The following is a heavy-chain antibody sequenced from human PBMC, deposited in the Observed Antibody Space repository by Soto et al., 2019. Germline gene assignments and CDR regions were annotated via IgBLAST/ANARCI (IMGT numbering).Heavy chain of an antibody. Sequence: QVQLVESGGGVVQPGRSLRLSCAASGFTFSSYGMHWVRQAPGKGLEWVAVISYDGSIKYYADSVKGRFTISRDNSKNTLYLQMNSLRAEDTAVYYCAKDNKRLRYYFDYWGQGTLVTVSS. D-gene: IGHD2-15*01. J-gene: IGHJ4*02. CDR2: ISYDGSIK. CDR3: AKDNKRLRYYFDY. V-gene: IGHV3-30*18. CDR1: GFTFSSYG.